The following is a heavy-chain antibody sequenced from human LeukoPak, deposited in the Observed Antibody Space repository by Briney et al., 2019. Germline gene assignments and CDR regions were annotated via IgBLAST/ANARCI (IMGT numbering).Heavy chain of an antibody. V-gene: IGHV1-69*05. CDR3: AGGAAYCGGDCSFYMDV. Sequence: SVTVSCKASGGTFSSYAISWVRQAPGQGLEWMGGIIPIFGTANYAQKFQGRVTITTDESTSTAYMELSSLRSEDTAVYYCAGGAAYCGGDCSFYMDVWGKGTTVTVSS. D-gene: IGHD2-21*02. J-gene: IGHJ6*03. CDR2: IIPIFGTA. CDR1: GGTFSSYA.